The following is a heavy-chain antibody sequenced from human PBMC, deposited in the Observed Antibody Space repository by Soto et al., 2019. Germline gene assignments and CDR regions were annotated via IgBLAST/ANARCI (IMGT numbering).Heavy chain of an antibody. CDR1: GGSISSGDYS. V-gene: IGHV4-30-2*01. CDR3: ARVRRGFDTSGPVDY. Sequence: SETLSLTCAVSGGSISSGDYSWNWIRQPPGKGLEWIGYIYFGGSTYYNPSLQSRVTMSVDRSRNQFSLKLNSVTAADTAVYYCARVRRGFDTSGPVDYWGLGTLVTVSS. J-gene: IGHJ4*02. D-gene: IGHD3-22*01. CDR2: IYFGGST.